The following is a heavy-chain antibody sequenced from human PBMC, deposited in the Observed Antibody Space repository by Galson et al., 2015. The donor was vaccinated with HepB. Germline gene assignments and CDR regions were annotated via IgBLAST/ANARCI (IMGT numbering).Heavy chain of an antibody. J-gene: IGHJ2*01. CDR1: GYTFTSYA. Sequence: SVKVSCKASGYTFTSYAMNWVQQAPGQGLEWMGWINTNTGNPTYAQGFTGRFVFSLDTSVSTAYLQISSLKAEDTAVYYCARSTIGMVRGVIIPHWYFDLWGRGTLVTVSS. D-gene: IGHD3-10*01. CDR2: INTNTGNP. CDR3: ARSTIGMVRGVIIPHWYFDL. V-gene: IGHV7-4-1*02.